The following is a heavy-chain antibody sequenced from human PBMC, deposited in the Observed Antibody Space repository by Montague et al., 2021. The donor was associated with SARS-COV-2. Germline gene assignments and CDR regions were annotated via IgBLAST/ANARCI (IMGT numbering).Heavy chain of an antibody. J-gene: IGHJ6*02. Sequence: TLSLTCTVSGGSISSGSYYWSWIRQPAGKGLEWIGRIYTSGSTNYNPSLKSRVTISVDASKNQFSLKLSSVTAAATAVYYCARVGVGNMVRGVIPAYYYYGMDVWGQGTTVTVSS. CDR2: IYTSGST. V-gene: IGHV4-61*02. CDR1: GGSISSGSYY. CDR3: ARVGVGNMVRGVIPAYYYYGMDV. D-gene: IGHD3-10*01.